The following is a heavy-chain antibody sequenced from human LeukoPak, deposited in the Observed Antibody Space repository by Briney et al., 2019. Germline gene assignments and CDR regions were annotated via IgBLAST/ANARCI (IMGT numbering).Heavy chain of an antibody. CDR2: IKQDGSDK. CDR1: GFTFSNSW. D-gene: IGHD2/OR15-2a*01. Sequence: PGGSLRLSCAASGFTFSNSWMSWVRQAPGKGLEWVANIKQDGSDKQYVDSVKGRFTISRDNAKNSLSLQMNSLRAEDTAVYYCARDGNKKLGFDSWGQGTLVTVSS. CDR3: ARDGNKKLGFDS. V-gene: IGHV3-7*01. J-gene: IGHJ4*02.